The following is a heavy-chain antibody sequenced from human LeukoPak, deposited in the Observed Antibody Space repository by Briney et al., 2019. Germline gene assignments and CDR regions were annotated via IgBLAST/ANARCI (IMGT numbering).Heavy chain of an antibody. Sequence: GGSLRLSCAASGFMFDDYAMHWVRQAPGKGLEWVSLISGNGGSTYYADSVKGRFTISRDNSKNSLYLQMNSLRTEGTALYYCAKDRGYCSGGSCYYDYYGMDVWGQGTTVTVSS. J-gene: IGHJ6*02. CDR3: AKDRGYCSGGSCYYDYYGMDV. V-gene: IGHV3-43*02. D-gene: IGHD2-15*01. CDR2: ISGNGGST. CDR1: GFMFDDYA.